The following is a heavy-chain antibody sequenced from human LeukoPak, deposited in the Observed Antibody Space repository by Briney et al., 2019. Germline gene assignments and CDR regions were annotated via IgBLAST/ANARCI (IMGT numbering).Heavy chain of an antibody. CDR1: GYTFTGYY. D-gene: IGHD6-13*01. CDR3: AREVSRYSSRGTAPVY. Sequence: ASVKVSCKASGYTFTGYYMHWVRQAPGQGLEWMGWINPNSGGTNYAQKFQGRVTMTRDTSISTAYLELSRLRSDDTAVYYCAREVSRYSSRGTAPVYWGQGTLVTVSS. CDR2: INPNSGGT. V-gene: IGHV1-2*02. J-gene: IGHJ4*02.